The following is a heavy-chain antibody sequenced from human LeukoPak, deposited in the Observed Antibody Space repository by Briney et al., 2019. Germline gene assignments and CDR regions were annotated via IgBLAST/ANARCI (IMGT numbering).Heavy chain of an antibody. D-gene: IGHD4-11*01. J-gene: IGHJ4*01. CDR3: ARDAQRGFDYSNSLQY. CDR2: IWSDGSNT. CDR1: GFIFSHYG. Sequence: GGSLRLSCAAPGFIFSHYGLHWVRQAPGKGLEWVAVIWSDGSNTFYAGSVKGRFTISRDNSQNTLFLQMNSLRADDTAMYYCARDAQRGFDYSNSLQYWGHGTLVTVSS. V-gene: IGHV3-33*01.